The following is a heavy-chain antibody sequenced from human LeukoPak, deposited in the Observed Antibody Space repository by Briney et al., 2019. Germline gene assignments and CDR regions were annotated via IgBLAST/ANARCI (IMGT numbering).Heavy chain of an antibody. Sequence: SETLSLTCTVSGGSISSYSWSWMRQPAGKGLEWIGRIYPRESPNYNPSLKSRVIISVDKSKNQFSRKLRSVTAADTAVYYWAREWHHVFDYWGQGNLVTVSS. D-gene: IGHD5-12*01. J-gene: IGHJ4*02. CDR2: IYPRESP. CDR3: AREWHHVFDY. CDR1: GGSISSYS. V-gene: IGHV4-4*07.